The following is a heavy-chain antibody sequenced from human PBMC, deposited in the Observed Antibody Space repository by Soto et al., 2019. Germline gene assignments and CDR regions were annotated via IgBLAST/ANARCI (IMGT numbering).Heavy chain of an antibody. CDR2: ISRTGST. CDR1: GGSIDSSNW. Sequence: PSETLSLTCTVSGGSIDSSNWWTWARQPPGKGLEWIGEISRTGSTNYNPSLRGRVTMSVDRSNNQFFLKVNSVIAADTAVYYCSKWYPMDPWGQGILVTVSS. V-gene: IGHV4-4*02. J-gene: IGHJ5*02. CDR3: SKWYPMDP. D-gene: IGHD2-8*01.